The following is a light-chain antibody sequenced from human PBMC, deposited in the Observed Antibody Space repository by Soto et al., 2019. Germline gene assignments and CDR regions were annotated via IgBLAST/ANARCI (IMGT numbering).Light chain of an antibody. CDR1: QSVSSN. CDR2: GAS. J-gene: IGKJ1*01. Sequence: EIVMTQSPATLSVSPGERATLSCRASQSVSSNLAWYQHKPGQTPRLLIYGASTRATDIPARFSGSGSGTEFTLTISSLQSEDFAVYYYQQYNNWTTTFGQGTKVEIK. CDR3: QQYNNWTTT. V-gene: IGKV3-15*01.